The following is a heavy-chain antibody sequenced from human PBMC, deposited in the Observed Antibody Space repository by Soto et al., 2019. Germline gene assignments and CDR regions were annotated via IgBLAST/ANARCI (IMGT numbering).Heavy chain of an antibody. V-gene: IGHV3-15*01. CDR1: GFTFSNAW. CDR3: TTDPISGPGDWFDP. CDR2: IKSKTDGGTT. J-gene: IGHJ5*02. Sequence: GXSLRLSCAASGFTFSNAWMSWVHQAPGKGLEWVGRIKSKTDGGTTDYAAPVKGRFTISRDDSKNTLYLQMNSLKHEDTAVYYCTTDPISGPGDWFDPWGQGTLVTVSS. D-gene: IGHD6-19*01.